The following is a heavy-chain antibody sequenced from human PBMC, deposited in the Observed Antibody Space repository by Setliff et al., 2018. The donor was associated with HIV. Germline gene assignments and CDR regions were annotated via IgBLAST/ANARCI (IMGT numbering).Heavy chain of an antibody. CDR1: DDSFSNYD. CDR2: ISSSGTT. CDR3: ARLGRAIDDGGSSLRLDF. Sequence: TCDVSDDSFSNYDWTWIRQPPGKALQWIGYISSSGTTNYNPSLRSRVTISIETSNTRFFLWLRSVTAADTATYFCARLGRAIDDGGSSLRLDFWGQGMLVTVSS. D-gene: IGHD2-15*01. J-gene: IGHJ4*02. V-gene: IGHV4-4*09.